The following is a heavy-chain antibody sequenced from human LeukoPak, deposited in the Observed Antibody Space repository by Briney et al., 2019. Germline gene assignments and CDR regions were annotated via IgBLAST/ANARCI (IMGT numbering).Heavy chain of an antibody. CDR3: ARTFYGSGSYYQKGRWYFDL. D-gene: IGHD3-10*01. CDR2: INHSGST. CDR1: GGSFSGYY. V-gene: IGHV4-34*01. J-gene: IGHJ2*01. Sequence: SETLSLTCAAYGGSFSGYYWSWIRQPPGKGLEWIGEINHSGSTNYNPSLKSRVTISVDTSKNQFSLKLSPVTAADTAVYYCARTFYGSGSYYQKGRWYFDLWGRGTLVTVSS.